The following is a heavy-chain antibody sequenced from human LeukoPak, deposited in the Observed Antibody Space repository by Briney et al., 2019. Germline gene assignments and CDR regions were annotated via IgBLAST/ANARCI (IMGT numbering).Heavy chain of an antibody. CDR2: ISYDGSNK. Sequence: PGRSVRLFCAACGFIFSSYGVLWVRRARGKGLEWVAVISYDGSNKYYADSGKGRFTISRDNSKNTLYLQMNSLRAEDTAVYYCAKAQAGHGPSYGMDVWGQGTTVTVSS. V-gene: IGHV3-30*18. CDR3: AKAQAGHGPSYGMDV. CDR1: GFIFSSYG. J-gene: IGHJ6*02. D-gene: IGHD6-19*01.